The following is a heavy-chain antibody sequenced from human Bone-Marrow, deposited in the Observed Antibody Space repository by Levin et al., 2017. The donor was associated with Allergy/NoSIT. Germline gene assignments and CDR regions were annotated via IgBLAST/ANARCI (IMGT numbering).Heavy chain of an antibody. J-gene: IGHJ6*02. Sequence: HPGGSLRLSCAASGFIFTSHWMMWVRQAPGKGLEWLANINEDGSETYYVDSVKGRFFISRDNAGNSLFLEVSNLRVDDTAVYFCLTGAMDVWGQGTTVIVSS. CDR3: LTGAMDV. V-gene: IGHV3-7*01. CDR2: INEDGSET. D-gene: IGHD7-27*01. CDR1: GFIFTSHW.